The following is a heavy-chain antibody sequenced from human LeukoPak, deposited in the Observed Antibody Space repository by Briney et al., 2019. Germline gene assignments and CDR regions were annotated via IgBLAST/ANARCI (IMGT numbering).Heavy chain of an antibody. CDR2: IYYSGST. CDR3: ARLAVAGRAFY. V-gene: IGHV4-39*01. Sequence: SETLSLTCTVSGGSISSSSYYWGWIRQPPGKGLEWIGSIYYSGSTYYNPSLKSRVTISVDTSKNQFSLKLSSVTAADTAVYYCARLAVAGRAFYWGQGTLITVSS. CDR1: GGSISSSSYY. J-gene: IGHJ4*02. D-gene: IGHD6-19*01.